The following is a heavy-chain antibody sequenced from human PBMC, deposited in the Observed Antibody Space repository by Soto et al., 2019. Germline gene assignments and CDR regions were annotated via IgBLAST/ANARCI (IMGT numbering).Heavy chain of an antibody. CDR2: THFSGTT. D-gene: IGHD3-16*01. CDR3: GGVLGDLPPLVWFDP. J-gene: IGHJ5*02. Sequence: QVQLQESGPGLVRPSETLSLTCNVSGGSVGGYYWSWIRQSPGKGLEWIGYTHFSGTTKYNPSLKSPLIISLDPPKSQFSLKVTSVPAADTAVYYGGGVLGDLPPLVWFDPGGQGTLVIVSS. CDR1: GGSVGGYY. V-gene: IGHV4-59*02.